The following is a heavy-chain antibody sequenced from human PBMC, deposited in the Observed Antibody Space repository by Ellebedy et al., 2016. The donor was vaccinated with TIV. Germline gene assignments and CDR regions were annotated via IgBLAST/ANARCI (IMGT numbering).Heavy chain of an antibody. CDR1: GYTLTELS. D-gene: IGHD4-17*01. J-gene: IGHJ4*02. CDR3: ATDGGYGDYGVFDY. Sequence: AASVKVSCKVSGYTLTELSMHWVRQAPGKGLEWMGGFDPEDGETIYAQKFQGRVTMTEDTSTDTAYMELSSLRSEDTAVYYCATDGGYGDYGVFDYWGQGTLVTVSS. V-gene: IGHV1-24*01. CDR2: FDPEDGET.